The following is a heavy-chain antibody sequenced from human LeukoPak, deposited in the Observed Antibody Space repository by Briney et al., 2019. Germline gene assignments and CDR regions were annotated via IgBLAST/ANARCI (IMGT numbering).Heavy chain of an antibody. J-gene: IGHJ4*02. Sequence: SETLSLTCAVSGGSISSSNWWSWVRQPPGKGLEWIGEIYHSGSTNYNPSLKSRVTISVDTSKNQFSLKLTSVTAADTAVYYCARAVGTDGYNLWVYWGQGTLVTVSS. CDR3: ARAVGTDGYNLWVY. CDR1: GGSISSSNW. CDR2: IYHSGST. V-gene: IGHV4-4*02. D-gene: IGHD5-24*01.